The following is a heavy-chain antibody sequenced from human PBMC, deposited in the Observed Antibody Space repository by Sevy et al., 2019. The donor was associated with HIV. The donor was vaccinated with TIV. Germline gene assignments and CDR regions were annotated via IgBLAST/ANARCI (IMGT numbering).Heavy chain of an antibody. Sequence: GGSLRLSCAASGFTFSKYWMSWVRQAPGKGLEWVANINQDGSEKYYVDSVKGRFTISRDNGKNSLYLQMNSLRAEDTAVYYCARGLHSYYYYYMDVWGKGTTVTVSS. CDR3: ARGLHSYYYYYMDV. CDR2: INQDGSEK. D-gene: IGHD4-4*01. J-gene: IGHJ6*03. CDR1: GFTFSKYW. V-gene: IGHV3-7*01.